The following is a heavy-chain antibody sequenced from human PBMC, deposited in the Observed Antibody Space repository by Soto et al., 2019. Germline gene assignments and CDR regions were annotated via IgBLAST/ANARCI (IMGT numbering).Heavy chain of an antibody. V-gene: IGHV1-69*13. CDR2: IIPIFGTA. D-gene: IGHD3-10*02. Sequence: GSSVKVSCKASGGTFSSYAISWVRQAPGQGLEWMGGIIPIFGTANYAQKFQGRVTITADESTSTAYMELSSLRSEDTAVYYCARIPAETRGREGYNYCVRRPSYYYGMDVWGQGTTLTISS. J-gene: IGHJ6*02. CDR3: ARIPAETRGREGYNYCVRRPSYYYGMDV. CDR1: GGTFSSYA.